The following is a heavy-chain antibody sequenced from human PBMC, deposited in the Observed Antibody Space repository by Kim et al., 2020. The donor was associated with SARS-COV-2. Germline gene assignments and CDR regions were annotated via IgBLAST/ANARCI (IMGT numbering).Heavy chain of an antibody. Sequence: GGSLRLSCAASGFIISRDWMHWVRQAPGKGLVWVSPISPDGRDTTSADSVKGRFTISRDDANNTLYLQMNSLRADDTAVYYCASGGQGGRGVGGQGTTVTVSS. CDR1: GFIISRDW. J-gene: IGHJ6*02. V-gene: IGHV3-74*01. CDR3: ASGGQGGRGV. CDR2: ISPDGRDT. D-gene: IGHD3-16*01.